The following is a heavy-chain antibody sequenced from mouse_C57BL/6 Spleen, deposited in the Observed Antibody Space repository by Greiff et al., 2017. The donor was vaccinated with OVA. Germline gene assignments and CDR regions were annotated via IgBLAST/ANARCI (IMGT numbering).Heavy chain of an antibody. CDR3: ARRGNYYGSSPFAY. Sequence: QVQLQQPGAELVRPGSSVKLSCKASGYTFTSYWMDWVKQRPGQGLEWIGNIYPSDSETHYNQKFKDKATLTVDKSSSTAYMQLSSLTSEDSAVYYCARRGNYYGSSPFAYWGQGTLVTVSA. V-gene: IGHV1-61*01. J-gene: IGHJ3*01. D-gene: IGHD1-1*01. CDR1: GYTFTSYW. CDR2: IYPSDSET.